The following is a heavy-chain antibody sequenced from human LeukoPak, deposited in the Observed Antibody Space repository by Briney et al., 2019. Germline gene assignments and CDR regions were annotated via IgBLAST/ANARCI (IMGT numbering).Heavy chain of an antibody. CDR1: GFTVSSNY. CDR3: ARRSGEGYFDY. J-gene: IGHJ4*02. Sequence: PGGSLRLSCAASGFTVSSNYMTWVRQAPGKGLEWLSVIYSGGDTYYADSVKGRFTIFRDNSKNTLYLQMNSLRAEDTALYYCARRSGEGYFDYWGQGTLVTVSS. D-gene: IGHD1-26*01. CDR2: IYSGGDT. V-gene: IGHV3-66*01.